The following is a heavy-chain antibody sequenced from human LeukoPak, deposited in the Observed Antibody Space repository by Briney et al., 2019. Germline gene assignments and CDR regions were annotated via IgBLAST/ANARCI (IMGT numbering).Heavy chain of an antibody. CDR1: GCTISNYY. J-gene: IGHJ4*02. CDR3: GCDEKSSGWYYDY. CDR2: IYYSGST. Sequence: SETLSLTCTVSGCTISNYYWSWIRQPPGKGLEWIGYIYYSGSTNYNPSLKSGVTISVETSKNQFSMKLSSVTAADSDLYCGGCDEKSSGWYYDYWGQGTLVTVPS. V-gene: IGHV4-59*08. D-gene: IGHD6-19*01.